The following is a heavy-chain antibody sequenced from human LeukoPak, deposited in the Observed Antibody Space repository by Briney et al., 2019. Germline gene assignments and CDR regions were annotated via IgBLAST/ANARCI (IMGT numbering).Heavy chain of an antibody. D-gene: IGHD5-18*01. J-gene: IGHJ4*02. CDR2: IYYSGST. CDR1: GGSISSSSYY. V-gene: IGHV4-39*01. CDR3: AGPRIQLWLPVGDFYYFDY. Sequence: SETLSLTCTVSGGSISSSSYYWGWIRQPPGKGLEWIGSIYYSGSTYYNPSLKSRVTISVDTSKNQFSLKLSSVTAADTAVYYCAGPRIQLWLPVGDFYYFDYWGQGTLVTVSS.